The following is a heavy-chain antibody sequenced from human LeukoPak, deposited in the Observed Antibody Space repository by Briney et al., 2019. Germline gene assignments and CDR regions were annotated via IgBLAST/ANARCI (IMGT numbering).Heavy chain of an antibody. J-gene: IGHJ6*03. CDR1: GGTFSSYA. CDR2: IIPIFGTA. Sequence: GASVKVSCKASGGTFSSYAISWVRQAPGQGLEWMGGIIPIFGTANYAQKFQGRVTITADKSTSTAYMELSSLRSEDTAVYYCARVPAAARYYYYMDVWGKGTTVTVSS. CDR3: ARVPAAARYYYYMDV. V-gene: IGHV1-69*06. D-gene: IGHD6-13*01.